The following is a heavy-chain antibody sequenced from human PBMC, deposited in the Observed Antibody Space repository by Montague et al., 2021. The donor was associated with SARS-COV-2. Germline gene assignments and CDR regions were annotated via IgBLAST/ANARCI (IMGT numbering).Heavy chain of an antibody. V-gene: IGHV2-70*11. Sequence: PPLVKPTQTLTLTCTFSGFSLSTSGMCVGWIRQPPGKALKWLARIDWDDDKYYSTSLKTRLTISKDTSKNQVVLTMTNMDPVDTATYYCARTTMITFGGVIVPFDYWGQGTLVTVSS. CDR1: GFSLSTSGMC. CDR2: IDWDDDK. J-gene: IGHJ4*02. CDR3: ARTTMITFGGVIVPFDY. D-gene: IGHD3-16*02.